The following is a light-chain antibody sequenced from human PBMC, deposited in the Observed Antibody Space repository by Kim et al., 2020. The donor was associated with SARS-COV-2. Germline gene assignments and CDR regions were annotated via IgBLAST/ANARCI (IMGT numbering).Light chain of an antibody. Sequence: GQTVRITCKGDSRRYYYPSWYQQRPRQAPLLVFYGKNNRPSGIPDRFSGSSSGTTATLTITGAQAEDEADYYCNSRDINTNLYVFAAGTKVTVL. CDR2: GKN. V-gene: IGLV3-19*01. CDR1: SRRYYY. CDR3: NSRDINTNLYV. J-gene: IGLJ1*01.